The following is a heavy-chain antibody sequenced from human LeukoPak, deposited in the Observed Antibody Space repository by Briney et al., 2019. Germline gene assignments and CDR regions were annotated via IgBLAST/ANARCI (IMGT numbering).Heavy chain of an antibody. D-gene: IGHD3-10*01. V-gene: IGHV3-53*01. CDR2: IYSGVST. CDR1: GFTLSSNY. CDR3: ASGSGSYRAPYSYMDV. Sequence: GWSLRLSCVASGFTLSSNYMSWVRQAPGKGREWVSVIYSGVSTYYADPVKGRFTISRDNPKNTLYPQMNSLRAEDTPLYYCASGSGSYRAPYSYMDVWGTGTTVTVSS. J-gene: IGHJ6*03.